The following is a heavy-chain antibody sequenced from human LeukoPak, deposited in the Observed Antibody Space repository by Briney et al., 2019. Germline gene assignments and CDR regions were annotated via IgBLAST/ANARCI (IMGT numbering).Heavy chain of an antibody. Sequence: GGTLRLSSEATGFTISSYAMPGVRQAPGKGLEWVAVISYDGSNKYYADSVKGRFTISRDNSKNTLYLQMNSLRAEDTAVYYCAREILRVWFDPWGQGTLVTVSS. CDR2: ISYDGSNK. J-gene: IGHJ5*02. V-gene: IGHV3-30-3*01. CDR3: AREILRVWFDP. CDR1: GFTISSYA.